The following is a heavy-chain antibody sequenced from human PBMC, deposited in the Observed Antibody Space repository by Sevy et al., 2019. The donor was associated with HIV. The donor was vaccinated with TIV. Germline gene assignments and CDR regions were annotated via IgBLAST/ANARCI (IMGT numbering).Heavy chain of an antibody. Sequence: GGSLRLSCAAAGFTFNSHAMTRVRQAPGKGLEWVAVINNRGGSTDYADSVRGRFSISRDNPNVYLEMNSLRVEDTAVYYCVKERVGYISSWYYFDYWGQGTLVTVSS. CDR2: INNRGGST. CDR3: VKERVGYISSWYYFDY. V-gene: IGHV3-23*01. D-gene: IGHD6-13*01. CDR1: GFTFNSHA. J-gene: IGHJ4*02.